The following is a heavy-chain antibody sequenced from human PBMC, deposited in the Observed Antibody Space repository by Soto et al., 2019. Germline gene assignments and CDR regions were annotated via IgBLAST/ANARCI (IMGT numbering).Heavy chain of an antibody. CDR3: ARVMSGGHYDY. V-gene: IGHV1-8*02. CDR1: GYTRNNNA. J-gene: IGHJ4*02. CDR2: MNPNSGNT. D-gene: IGHD2-15*01. Sequence: ASVKVSFKASGYTRNNNALNWLRQAPGHGLDWMGWMNPNSGNTGYAQKFQGRVTMTRNTSIRTAYIDLSSLSSDDTAVDYCARVMSGGHYDYWGQGTLVTVSS.